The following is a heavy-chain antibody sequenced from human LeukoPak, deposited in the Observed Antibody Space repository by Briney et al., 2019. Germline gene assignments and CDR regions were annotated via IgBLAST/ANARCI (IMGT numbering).Heavy chain of an antibody. CDR3: ARVGFVHVREYVPSSGWYRY. CDR2: INTNTGNP. CDR1: GYTFTSYA. V-gene: IGHV7-4-1*02. Sequence: GASVKVSCKASGYTFTSYAMNWVRQAPGQGLEWMGWINTNTGNPTYAQGFTGRFVFSLDTSVSTAYLQISSLKAEDTAVYYCARVGFVHVREYVPSSGWYRYWGQGTLVTVSS. D-gene: IGHD6-19*01. J-gene: IGHJ4*02.